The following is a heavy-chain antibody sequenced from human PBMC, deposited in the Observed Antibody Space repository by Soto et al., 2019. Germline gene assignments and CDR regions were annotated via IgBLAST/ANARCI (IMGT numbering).Heavy chain of an antibody. V-gene: IGHV1-2*04. D-gene: IGHD3-10*01. J-gene: IGHJ6*02. CDR2: INPNSGGT. Sequence: ASVKVSCKASGYTFTGYYMHWVRQAPGQGLEWMGWINPNSGGTNYAQKFQGWVTMTRDTSISTAYMELSRLRSDDTAVYYCARNGKDLPRIGGIYYGSGSQLGAYYYYGMDVWGQGTTVTVSS. CDR1: GYTFTGYY. CDR3: ARNGKDLPRIGGIYYGSGSQLGAYYYYGMDV.